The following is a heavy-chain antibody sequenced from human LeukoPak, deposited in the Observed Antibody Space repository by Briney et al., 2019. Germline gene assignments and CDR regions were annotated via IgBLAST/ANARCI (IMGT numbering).Heavy chain of an antibody. J-gene: IGHJ4*02. CDR2: ISSSSSTI. CDR3: ARDLLGYSTSYYFDF. D-gene: IGHD6-6*01. CDR1: GFTFSSYS. V-gene: IGHV3-48*01. Sequence: PGGSLRLSCAASGFTFSSYSMNWVRQAPGKGLEWVSYISSSSSTIYADSVRGRFTISRDNAKNSLYLQMNSLRAEDTAAYYCARDLLGYSTSYYFDFWGQGTLATVS.